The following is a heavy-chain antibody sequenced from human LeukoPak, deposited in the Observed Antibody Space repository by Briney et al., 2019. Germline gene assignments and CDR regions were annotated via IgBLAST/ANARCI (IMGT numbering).Heavy chain of an antibody. D-gene: IGHD6-19*01. CDR2: IYSGGTT. CDR1: GFSFSSKY. V-gene: IGHV3-53*01. J-gene: IGHJ4*02. CDR3: TKLKGWYGDGYFDY. Sequence: GGSLRLSCAASGFSFSSKYMSWVRQPAGKGLEWVSVIYSGGTTFYADSVKGRLTISRDNSKNTLYLQMNSLRPDDTAVYYCTKLKGWYGDGYFDYWGPGILVTVSS.